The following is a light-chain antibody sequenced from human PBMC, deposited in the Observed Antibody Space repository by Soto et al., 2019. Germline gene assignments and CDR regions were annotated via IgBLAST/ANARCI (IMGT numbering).Light chain of an antibody. CDR1: QSVASNY. CDR3: QQYGISPTYT. J-gene: IGKJ2*01. CDR2: GAS. V-gene: IGKV3-20*01. Sequence: EIVLTQSPGTLSLSPGERATLSCRASQSVASNYLAWYQQKPGQTPRLLIYGASSRATDIPDRFSGSGSGTDFTLTISSLEPEDFAVYYCQQYGISPTYTFGQGTKLEIK.